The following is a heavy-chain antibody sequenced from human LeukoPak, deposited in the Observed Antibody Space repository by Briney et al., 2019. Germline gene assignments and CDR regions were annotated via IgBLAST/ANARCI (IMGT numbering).Heavy chain of an antibody. CDR3: ARVGATSAFVHRRAYYFDY. J-gene: IGHJ4*02. D-gene: IGHD1-26*01. CDR1: GFTFSDYY. Sequence: PGGSLRLSCAASGFTFSDYYMSWIRQAPRKGLEWVSYISSSGSTIYYADSVKGRFTISRDNAKNSLYLQMNSLRAEDTAVYYCARVGATSAFVHRRAYYFDYWGQGTLVTVSS. V-gene: IGHV3-11*01. CDR2: ISSSGSTI.